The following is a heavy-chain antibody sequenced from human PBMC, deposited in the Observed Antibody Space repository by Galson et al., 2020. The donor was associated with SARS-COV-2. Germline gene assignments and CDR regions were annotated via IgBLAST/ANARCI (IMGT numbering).Heavy chain of an antibody. J-gene: IGHJ3*02. CDR3: AKPLYGGNPPFAFDI. CDR2: INHSGGST. D-gene: IGHD4-17*01. V-gene: IGHV1-46*01. Sequence: ASVKVSCKPSGYPFTSHYMHWVRQAPRPGLEWMGIINHSGGSTSHAQKFHARVTMTRDTSTSTVYMELSSLRSEDTAVYYCAKPLYGGNPPFAFDIWGQGTMVTVSS. CDR1: GYPFTSHY.